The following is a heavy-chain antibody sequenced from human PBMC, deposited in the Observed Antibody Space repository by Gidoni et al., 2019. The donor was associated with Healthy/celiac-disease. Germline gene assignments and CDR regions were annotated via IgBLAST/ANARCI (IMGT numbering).Heavy chain of an antibody. CDR1: GFPVSIYA. V-gene: IGHV3-23*01. Sequence: EVQLLESGGRLVQHGGSLRRACAASGFPVSIYAMRWVRQAPGKGLGWVSAIGGGGGTTYYADSVKGRFTISRDHSKNTLYLQMNSLSAEDTAVYYCAKRAVSGNLPYFDYWGQGTLVTVSS. J-gene: IGHJ4*02. CDR2: IGGGGGTT. D-gene: IGHD6-19*01. CDR3: AKRAVSGNLPYFDY.